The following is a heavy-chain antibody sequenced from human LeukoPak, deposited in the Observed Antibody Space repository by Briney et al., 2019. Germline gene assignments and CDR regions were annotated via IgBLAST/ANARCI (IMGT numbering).Heavy chain of an antibody. V-gene: IGHV1-2*02. CDR2: IIPNSGGT. J-gene: IGHJ4*02. CDR1: GYTFTGYY. Sequence: ASVKVSCRSSGYTFTGYYLHWVRQAPGQGLEWMGWIIPNSGGTNYAQKFQGRVTMTRDTSISTAYMDLSRLRSDDTAVYYCARERTPGSGYGVDYWGQGTVVTVSS. D-gene: IGHD6-25*01. CDR3: ARERTPGSGYGVDY.